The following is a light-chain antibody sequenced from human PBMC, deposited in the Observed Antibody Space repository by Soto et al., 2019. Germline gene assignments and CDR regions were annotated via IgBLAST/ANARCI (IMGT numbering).Light chain of an antibody. V-gene: IGLV1-40*01. CDR3: KSYAGSNTYV. Sequence: QSVLAQPPSVSGAPGERVTISCTGSSSDIGAGYRVRWYQQVPGTAPKLLIYDNTNRPSGVSVRFSGSKSGTSASLTVSGLQAADEADYFCKSYAGSNTYVFGSGTKVTVL. CDR1: SSDIGAGYR. CDR2: DNT. J-gene: IGLJ1*01.